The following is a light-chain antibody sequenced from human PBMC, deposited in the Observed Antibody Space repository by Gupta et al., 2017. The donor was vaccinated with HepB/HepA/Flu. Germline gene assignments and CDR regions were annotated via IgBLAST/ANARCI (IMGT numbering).Light chain of an antibody. CDR1: QSVLYRSNNKSY. CDR3: QQYDNKPLLT. Sequence: IVMTQSPESLAVSLGERATINCKSSQSVLYRSNNKSYLAWYQLKPGQPPKLLIYCASTRESGVPDRFSGSGSGTDFTLTISSLQAEDVAVYYCQQYDNKPLLTFGGGTKVEIK. J-gene: IGKJ4*01. V-gene: IGKV4-1*01. CDR2: CAS.